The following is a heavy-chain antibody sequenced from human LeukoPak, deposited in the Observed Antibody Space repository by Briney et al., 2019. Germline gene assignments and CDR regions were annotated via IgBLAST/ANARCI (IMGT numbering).Heavy chain of an antibody. CDR3: AREVDTAMVSFDY. CDR1: GYTFTGYF. Sequence: ASVKVSCKASGYTFTGYFIHWVRQAPGQGLEWMGWINPNSGGTNYAQKFQGRVTMTRDTSISTAYMELSRLRSDDTAVYYCAREVDTAMVSFDYWGQGTLVTVSS. J-gene: IGHJ4*02. CDR2: INPNSGGT. D-gene: IGHD5-18*01. V-gene: IGHV1-2*02.